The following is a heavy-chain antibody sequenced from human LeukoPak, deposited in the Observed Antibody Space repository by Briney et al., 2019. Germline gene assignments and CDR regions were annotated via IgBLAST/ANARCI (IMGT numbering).Heavy chain of an antibody. Sequence: GGSLRLSCAASGFTFSTYSMNWVRQAPGKGLEWVSSISSSSSYIYYADSVKGRFTISRDNAKNSLYLQMNSLRAEDTAVYYCARASNRGSSWYGGGYYFDYWGQGTLVTVSS. CDR1: GFTFSTYS. J-gene: IGHJ4*02. D-gene: IGHD6-13*01. V-gene: IGHV3-21*01. CDR3: ARASNRGSSWYGGGYYFDY. CDR2: ISSSSSYI.